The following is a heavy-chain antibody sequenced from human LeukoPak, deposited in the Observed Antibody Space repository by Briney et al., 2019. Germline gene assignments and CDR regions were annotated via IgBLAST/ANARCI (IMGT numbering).Heavy chain of an antibody. CDR3: ARGRGYSGYVDY. D-gene: IGHD5-12*01. J-gene: IGHJ4*02. CDR2: IYSGGST. V-gene: IGHV3-53*01. CDR1: GFPASSNY. Sequence: PGGSLSLSCAASGFPASSNYMSWVRQAPGKGLEWVSVIYSGGSTYYADSVKGRFTISRDNSKNTLYLQMNSLRAEDTAVYYCARGRGYSGYVDYWGQGTLVTVSS.